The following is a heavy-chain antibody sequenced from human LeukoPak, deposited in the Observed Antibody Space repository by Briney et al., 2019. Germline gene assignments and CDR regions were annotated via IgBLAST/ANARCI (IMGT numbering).Heavy chain of an antibody. CDR3: ARETGTVS. Sequence: PSETLSLTCTVSGDSISTGSRYWGWIRQPPGKGLEWIGSIYFSGSTYYNPSLKSRVTISVNTSKNQFSLNLSSVTAADTAVYYCARETGTVSWGQRTLVTVSS. CDR1: GDSISTGSRY. D-gene: IGHD3-9*01. J-gene: IGHJ5*02. CDR2: IYFSGST. V-gene: IGHV4-39*01.